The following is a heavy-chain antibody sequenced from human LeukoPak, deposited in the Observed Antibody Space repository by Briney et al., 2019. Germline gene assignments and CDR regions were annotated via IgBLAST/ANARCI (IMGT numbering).Heavy chain of an antibody. CDR3: ARGLVRHGYYYYGMDV. Sequence: ASVKVSCKASGYTFTSYDINWVRQATGQGLEWMRWMNPNSGNTGYAQKFQGRVTMTRNTSISTAYMELSSLRSEDTAVYYCARGLVRHGYYYYGMDVWGQGTTVTVSS. CDR1: GYTFTSYD. V-gene: IGHV1-8*01. D-gene: IGHD6-6*01. CDR2: MNPNSGNT. J-gene: IGHJ6*02.